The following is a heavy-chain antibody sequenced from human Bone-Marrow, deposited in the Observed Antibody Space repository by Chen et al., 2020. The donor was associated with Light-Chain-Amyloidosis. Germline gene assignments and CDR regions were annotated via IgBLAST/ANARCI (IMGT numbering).Heavy chain of an antibody. V-gene: IGHV5-51*01. CDR2: IYPDDSDA. CDR1: GYTFPNYW. CDR3: ARRRDGYNFDY. D-gene: IGHD5-12*01. Sequence: EVQLEQSGPEVKKPGESLKISCKGSGYTFPNYWIGWVRQMPGKGLEWMGVIYPDDSDARYRPSSEGQVTISADKSITTAYLQWRSLKASDTAMYYCARRRDGYNFDYWGQGTLVTVSS. J-gene: IGHJ4*02.